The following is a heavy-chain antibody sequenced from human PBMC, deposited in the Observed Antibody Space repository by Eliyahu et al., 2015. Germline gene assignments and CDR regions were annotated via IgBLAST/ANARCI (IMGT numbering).Heavy chain of an antibody. J-gene: IGHJ6*02. V-gene: IGHV4-31*03. D-gene: IGHD2-2*01. Sequence: QVQLQESGPGLVKPSQTLSXTCTVXGGSXXXGGYYWSWIRQHPGKGLEWIGYIYYSGSTYYNPSLKSRVTISVDTSKNQFSLKLSSVTAADTAVYYCARVGLPLYCSSTSCPHYGMDVWGQGTTVTVSS. CDR1: GGSXXXGGYY. CDR3: ARVGLPLYCSSTSCPHYGMDV. CDR2: IYYSGST.